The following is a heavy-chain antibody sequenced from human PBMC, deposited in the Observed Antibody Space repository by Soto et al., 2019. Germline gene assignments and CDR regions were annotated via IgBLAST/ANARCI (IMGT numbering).Heavy chain of an antibody. J-gene: IGHJ4*02. CDR2: ISSSSSYI. CDR3: ASSPYDFWSGYSTGSY. Sequence: GGSLRLSCAASGFTFSSYSMNWVRQAPGKGLEWVSSISSSSSYIYYADSVKGRFTISRDNAKNSLNLQMNSLRAEDTAVYYCASSPYDFWSGYSTGSYWGQGTLVTVSS. V-gene: IGHV3-21*01. CDR1: GFTFSSYS. D-gene: IGHD3-3*01.